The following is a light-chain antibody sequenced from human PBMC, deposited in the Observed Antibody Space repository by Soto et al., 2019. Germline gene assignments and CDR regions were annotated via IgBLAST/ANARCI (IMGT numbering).Light chain of an antibody. V-gene: IGKV1-5*03. CDR3: QQYTNYPWT. J-gene: IGKJ1*01. Sequence: DIQMTQSPSTLSASVGDRLTITCRASQSISSWLAWFQQKAGKAPKLLIYEASKLATGVPSRISGSGSGTEFTLTISSLQPDDFATYYCQQYTNYPWTFGQGTKVDI. CDR2: EAS. CDR1: QSISSW.